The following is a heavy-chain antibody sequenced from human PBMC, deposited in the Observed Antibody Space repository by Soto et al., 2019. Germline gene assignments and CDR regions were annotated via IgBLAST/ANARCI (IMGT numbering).Heavy chain of an antibody. Sequence: EVQLLESGGGLVQPGGSLRLSCAASGFTFSSYAMSWVRQAPGKGLEWVSAISGGGGRTYHADSGKGRFTISRANSKNTLYLKISSVRAEDTAVYYCAKDNYCGSGSYVYWGQGTLVTVSS. D-gene: IGHD3-10*01. V-gene: IGHV3-23*01. CDR1: GFTFSSYA. CDR2: ISGGGGRT. CDR3: AKDNYCGSGSYVY. J-gene: IGHJ4*02.